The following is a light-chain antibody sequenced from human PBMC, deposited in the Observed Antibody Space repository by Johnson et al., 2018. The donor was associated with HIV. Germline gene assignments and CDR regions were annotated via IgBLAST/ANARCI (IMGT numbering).Light chain of an antibody. J-gene: IGLJ1*01. V-gene: IGLV1-51*01. CDR3: ATWDSSLSAFYV. Sequence: QSVLTQPPSVSAAPGQKVTISCSGSSSNIGKNYVCWYQQLPGTAPKLLIYDNNKRPSGIPDRFSGSRSGTSATLGITGLQTGDEADYYCATWDSSLSAFYVFG. CDR2: DNN. CDR1: SSNIGKNY.